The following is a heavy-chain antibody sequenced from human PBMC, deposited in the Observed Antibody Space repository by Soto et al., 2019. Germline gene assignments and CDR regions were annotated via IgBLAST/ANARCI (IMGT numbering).Heavy chain of an antibody. Sequence: ASVQVSCKASGYTFTSYGISWVRQAPGQGLERMGWISAYNGNTNYAQKLQGRVTMTTDISTSTAYMELRSLRSDDTAVYYCARYVVYYFDSSGYYGGHYCCPRPLV. CDR2: ISAYNGNT. D-gene: IGHD3-22*01. CDR3: ARYVVYYFDSSGYYGGHY. CDR1: GYTFTSYG. V-gene: IGHV1-18*04. J-gene: IGHJ4*02.